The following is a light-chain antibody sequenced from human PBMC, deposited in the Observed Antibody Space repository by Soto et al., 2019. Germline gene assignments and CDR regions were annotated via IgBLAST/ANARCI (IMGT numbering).Light chain of an antibody. CDR1: QDINSW. CDR3: QQSYSTPRT. V-gene: IGKV1-12*01. CDR2: KAS. Sequence: DIQMTQSPSSVSASVGDRVTITCRASQDINSWLAWYQQKPGLAPKLLIYKASSLQGGVPSRFSGSGSGTDFTLIISSLQPEDFATYYCQQSYSTPRTFGQGTKVDIK. J-gene: IGKJ1*01.